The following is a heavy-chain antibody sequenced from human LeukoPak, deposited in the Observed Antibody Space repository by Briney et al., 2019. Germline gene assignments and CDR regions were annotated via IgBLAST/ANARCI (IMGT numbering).Heavy chain of an antibody. D-gene: IGHD3-22*01. Sequence: GESLKISCKGSGYTFTSYWIGWVRQMPGKGLEWMGIIYPGDSDVRYSPSFQGQVTLSADKSISTAYLQWSSLRASDTAMYYCARPTFHCESSGSLYYFDIWGQGTLVTVSS. CDR3: ARPTFHCESSGSLYYFDI. J-gene: IGHJ4*02. V-gene: IGHV5-51*01. CDR1: GYTFTSYW. CDR2: IYPGDSDV.